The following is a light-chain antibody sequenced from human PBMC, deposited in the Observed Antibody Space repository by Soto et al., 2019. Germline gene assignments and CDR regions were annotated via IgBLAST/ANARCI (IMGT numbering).Light chain of an antibody. CDR1: QSVSRK. Sequence: EIVMTQSPATLSVSPGERATLSCRASQSVSRKLAWYQQTRGQAHRLLMYGASTRATGVPARFSGSGSGTDFTLTISRLEPEDFAVYYCQQYGSSPVTFGQGTKVDIK. CDR3: QQYGSSPVT. J-gene: IGKJ1*01. CDR2: GAS. V-gene: IGKV3-15*01.